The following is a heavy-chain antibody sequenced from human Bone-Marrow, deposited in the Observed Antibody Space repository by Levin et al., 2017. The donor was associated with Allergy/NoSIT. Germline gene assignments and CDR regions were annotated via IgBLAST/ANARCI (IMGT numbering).Heavy chain of an antibody. V-gene: IGHV4-4*02. CDR2: IYHSGDT. J-gene: IGHJ4*02. D-gene: IGHD6-25*01. CDR3: SRVRHWGSGAGAVDS. Sequence: PSETLSLTCAVSGGSVSSTNWWSWVRQPPGKGLEWIGEIYHSGDTHYNPSLKSRLLISIDKSKNHFSLNLTSVTAADTAVYYCSRVRHWGSGAGAVDSWGQGSLVTVSA. CDR1: GGSVSSTNW.